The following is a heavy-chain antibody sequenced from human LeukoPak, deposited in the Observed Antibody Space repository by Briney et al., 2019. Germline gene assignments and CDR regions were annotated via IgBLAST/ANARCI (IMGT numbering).Heavy chain of an antibody. CDR3: ARWHTPYGSGKEYFDY. D-gene: IGHD3-10*01. J-gene: IGHJ4*02. CDR2: ISSSGSTI. V-gene: IGHV3-11*04. Sequence: PSETLSLTCTVSGGSISSSSYYMSWIRQAPGKGLEWVSYISSSGSTIYYADSVKGRFTISRDNAKNSLYLQMNSLRAEDTAVYYCARWHTPYGSGKEYFDYWGQGTLVTVSS. CDR1: GGSISSSSYY.